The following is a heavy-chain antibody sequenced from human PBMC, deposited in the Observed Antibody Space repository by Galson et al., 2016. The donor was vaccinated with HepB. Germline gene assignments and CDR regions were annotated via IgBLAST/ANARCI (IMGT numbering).Heavy chain of an antibody. V-gene: IGHV3-23*01. CDR3: ARQRSCVSRSCWGPYQSYLDV. Sequence: SLRLSCAASGFTFSNYGMSWVRQAPGKGLECVAAISRAGDTSDYAESVKGRFTVSRDSSKSTLYLQMNSLRAEDTAIYYCARQRSCVSRSCWGPYQSYLDVWGKGTPVTVSS. D-gene: IGHD6-19*01. J-gene: IGHJ6*03. CDR1: GFTFSNYG. CDR2: ISRAGDTS.